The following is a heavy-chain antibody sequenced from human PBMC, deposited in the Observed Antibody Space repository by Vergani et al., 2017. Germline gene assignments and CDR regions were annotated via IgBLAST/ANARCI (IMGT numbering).Heavy chain of an antibody. CDR2: ISYDGSNK. J-gene: IGHJ6*03. V-gene: IGHV3-30*03. D-gene: IGHD1-26*01. Sequence: QVQLVESGGGVVQPGRSLRLSCAASGFTFSKYGMHWVRQAPGKGLEWVAVISYDGSNKYYADSVKGRFTISRDNSKNTLYLQMNSLRAEDTAVYYCARMYSGSYYXWSPTEYYYYYMDVWGKGTTVTVSS. CDR1: GFTFSKYG. CDR3: ARMYSGSYYXWSPTEYYYYYMDV.